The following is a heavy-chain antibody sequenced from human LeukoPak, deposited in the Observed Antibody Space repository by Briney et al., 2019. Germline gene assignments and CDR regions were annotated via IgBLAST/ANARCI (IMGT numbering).Heavy chain of an antibody. CDR3: ARGGYGGGWSSLNFDY. J-gene: IGHJ4*02. V-gene: IGHV4-59*01. D-gene: IGHD6-19*01. CDR2: IYYSGST. CDR1: GGSISSYH. Sequence: PSETLSLTCTVSGGSISSYHWNWIRQVPGKGLEWIGYIYYSGSTNYNPSLKSRVTISVDTSKNQFSLKLSSVTAADTAVYYCARGGYGGGWSSLNFDYWGQGTLVTVSS.